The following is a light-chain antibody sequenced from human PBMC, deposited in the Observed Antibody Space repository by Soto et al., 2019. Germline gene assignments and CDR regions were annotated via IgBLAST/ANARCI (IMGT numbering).Light chain of an antibody. CDR1: QTVSNNY. Sequence: EIVLTQSPGTLSLSPGDRATLSCRASQTVSNNYLAWCQQKPGQAPRVIMYGASRRATGIPDRFSGSGSGTDFTLTISRLEPEDFAVYYCQQYNNWPPITFGQGTRLEIK. V-gene: IGKV3-20*01. CDR3: QQYNNWPPIT. CDR2: GAS. J-gene: IGKJ5*01.